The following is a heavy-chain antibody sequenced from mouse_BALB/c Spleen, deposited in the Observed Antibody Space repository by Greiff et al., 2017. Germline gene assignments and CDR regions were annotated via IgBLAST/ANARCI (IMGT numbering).Heavy chain of an antibody. CDR1: GFNIKDYY. Sequence: VQLQQSGAELVRSGASVKLSCTASGFNIKDYYMHWVKQRPEQGLEWIGWIDPENGDTEYAPKFQGKATMTADTSSNTAYLQLSSLTSEDTAVYYCNVYGRMDYCGQGTSVTVSS. D-gene: IGHD2-10*02. CDR2: IDPENGDT. V-gene: IGHV14-4*02. J-gene: IGHJ4*01. CDR3: NVYGRMDY.